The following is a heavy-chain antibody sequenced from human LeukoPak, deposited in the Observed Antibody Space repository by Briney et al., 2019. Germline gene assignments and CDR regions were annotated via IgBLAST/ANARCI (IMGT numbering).Heavy chain of an antibody. D-gene: IGHD3-3*01. CDR2: VYRSGST. CDR3: ARIRLEWLPSPYYYYMDV. J-gene: IGHJ6*03. Sequence: PSETLSLTCVVSGYSISSGYHWGWIRQPPGEGLEWIGSVYRSGSTYYNPSLESRVTISVDTSKNQISLKVRSVTAADTAVYYCARIRLEWLPSPYYYYMDVWRKGTTVTVSS. CDR1: GYSISSGYH. V-gene: IGHV4-38-2*01.